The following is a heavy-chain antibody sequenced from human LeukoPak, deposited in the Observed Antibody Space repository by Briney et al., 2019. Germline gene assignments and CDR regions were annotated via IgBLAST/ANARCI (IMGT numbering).Heavy chain of an antibody. Sequence: ASVKVSCKASGGTFSSYAISWVRQAPGQGLEWMGGIIPIFGTANYAQKFQGRVTITADESTSTAYMELSSLRSEDTAVYYCARDPQYYYDSSGYYPWGQRTLVTVSS. D-gene: IGHD3-22*01. CDR2: IIPIFGTA. V-gene: IGHV1-69*01. CDR1: GGTFSSYA. J-gene: IGHJ5*02. CDR3: ARDPQYYYDSSGYYP.